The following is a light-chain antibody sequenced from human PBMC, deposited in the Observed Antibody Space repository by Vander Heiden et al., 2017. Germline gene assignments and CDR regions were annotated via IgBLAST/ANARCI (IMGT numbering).Light chain of an antibody. CDR3: QQYHSYSYT. V-gene: IGKV1-5*03. Sequence: DIQMTQSPSTLSASVGDRVTITCRASQTISNWLVWYQQKPGKAPKLLIYKASTLESGVPSRFSGSGSGTEFTLTISSLQPDDFATYYCQQYHSYSYTFGQGTKLEIK. CDR2: KAS. CDR1: QTISNW. J-gene: IGKJ2*01.